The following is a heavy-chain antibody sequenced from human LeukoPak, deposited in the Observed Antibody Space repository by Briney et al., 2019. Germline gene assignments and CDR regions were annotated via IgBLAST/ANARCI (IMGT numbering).Heavy chain of an antibody. D-gene: IGHD4-17*01. CDR1: GGSINSYY. CDR2: IYYSGST. J-gene: IGHJ4*02. Sequence: PSETLSLTCTVSGGSINSYYWSWIRQPPGKGLEWIGYIYYSGSTNYNPSLKSRVTISVDTSKNQFSLKLSSVTAADTAVYYCARMGNPATVTTDYWGQGTLVTVSS. V-gene: IGHV4-59*08. CDR3: ARMGNPATVTTDY.